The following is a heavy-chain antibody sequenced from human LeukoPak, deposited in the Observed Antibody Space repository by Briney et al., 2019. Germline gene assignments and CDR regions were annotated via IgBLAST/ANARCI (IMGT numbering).Heavy chain of an antibody. J-gene: IGHJ4*02. CDR1: GYSISSGYY. V-gene: IGHV4-38-2*02. CDR2: LYHSGST. Sequence: SETLSLTCTVSGYSISSGYYWGWIRQPPGKGLEWIGSLYHSGSTYYNPSLKSRVTISVDTSKNQFSLKLSSVTAADTAVYYCARDLSLDYWGQGTLVTVSS. CDR3: ARDLSLDY.